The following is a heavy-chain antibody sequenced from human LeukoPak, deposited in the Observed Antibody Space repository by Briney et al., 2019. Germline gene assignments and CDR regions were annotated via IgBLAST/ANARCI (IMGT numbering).Heavy chain of an antibody. CDR3: AKDLTTVTTQGDY. J-gene: IGHJ4*02. Sequence: GGSLRLSCEASGFTFGSYGLHWVRQAPGKGLQWVAFIRYDGSDKYYADPVKGRFTISRDNSKNTLYLQMNSLRTEDTAVYYCAKDLTTVTTQGDYWGQGTLVTVSS. V-gene: IGHV3-30*02. CDR2: IRYDGSDK. CDR1: GFTFGSYG. D-gene: IGHD4-17*01.